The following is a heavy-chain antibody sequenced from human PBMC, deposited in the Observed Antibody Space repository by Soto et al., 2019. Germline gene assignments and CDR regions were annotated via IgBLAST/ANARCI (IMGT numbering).Heavy chain of an antibody. Sequence: QITLKESGPPLVNPTQTLTLTCTVSGYSLSISGVGVGWIRQPPGKALEWVGIIYWDDEKHYSPSLKTRLTITKDTSKNQVVLTMTDMDPVDTATYYCAHRGPKGAGAFDIWGQGTMVTVSS. CDR3: AHRGPKGAGAFDI. J-gene: IGHJ3*02. CDR2: IYWDDEK. V-gene: IGHV2-5*02. CDR1: GYSLSISGVG. D-gene: IGHD6-13*01.